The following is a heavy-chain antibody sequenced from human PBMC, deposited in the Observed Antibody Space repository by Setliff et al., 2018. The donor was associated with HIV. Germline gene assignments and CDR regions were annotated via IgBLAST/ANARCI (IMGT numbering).Heavy chain of an antibody. Sequence: GASVKVSCKPSGFTFTGYYLHWVRQAPGQGLEWMGWINPNSGGTDYAQKFLGRVTMTSDTSISTAYMELSSLRSDDTAVYYCARDPYYYDSSGYNFDYWGQGTLVTVSS. CDR3: ARDPYYYDSSGYNFDY. D-gene: IGHD3-22*01. CDR1: GFTFTGYY. CDR2: INPNSGGT. J-gene: IGHJ4*02. V-gene: IGHV1-2*02.